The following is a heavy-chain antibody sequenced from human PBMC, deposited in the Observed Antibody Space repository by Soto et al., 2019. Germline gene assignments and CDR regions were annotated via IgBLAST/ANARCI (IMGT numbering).Heavy chain of an antibody. J-gene: IGHJ4*02. CDR1: GFTFSSYA. CDR2: ISYDGSNK. D-gene: IGHD1-26*01. V-gene: IGHV3-30-3*01. Sequence: QVQLVESGGGVVQPGRSLRLSCAASGFTFSSYAMHWVRQAPGKGLEWVAVISYDGSNKYYADSVKDRFTISRDNSKNTLYLQMNSLRAEDTAVYYCARDLRWELLPLDYWGQGTLVTVSS. CDR3: ARDLRWELLPLDY.